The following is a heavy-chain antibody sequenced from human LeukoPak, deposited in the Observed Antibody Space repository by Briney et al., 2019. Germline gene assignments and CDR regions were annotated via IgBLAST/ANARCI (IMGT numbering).Heavy chain of an antibody. V-gene: IGHV3-23*01. Sequence: GGSLRLSCAASGFTFSNYAMSWVRQAPGKGLEWVSVISGTGGSTYYADSAKGRFTISRDNSKNTVYLQMNSLRAEDTAVYYCAKDLRPNWGSPYYFDYWGQGTLVTVSS. CDR2: ISGTGGST. CDR3: AKDLRPNWGSPYYFDY. J-gene: IGHJ4*02. D-gene: IGHD7-27*01. CDR1: GFTFSNYA.